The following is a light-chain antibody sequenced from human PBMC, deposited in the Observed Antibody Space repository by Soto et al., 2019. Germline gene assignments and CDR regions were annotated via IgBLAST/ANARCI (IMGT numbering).Light chain of an antibody. CDR2: GAS. CDR3: QHYGSSPPVT. Sequence: EVVMTQSPSTLSVSPGERATLSCRASESVSRNLAWYQQRPGLAPRLLVYGASRRATGIPDRFRGSGSGTEFTLTISGLEPEDFAVYFCQHYGSSPPVTFGQGTRLEIK. J-gene: IGKJ5*01. CDR1: ESVSRN. V-gene: IGKV3-20*01.